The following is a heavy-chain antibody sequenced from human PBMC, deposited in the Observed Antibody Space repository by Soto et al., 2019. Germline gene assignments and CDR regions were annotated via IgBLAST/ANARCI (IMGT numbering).Heavy chain of an antibody. CDR1: GGSISSYY. V-gene: IGHV4-59*01. CDR2: IYYSGST. Sequence: SETLSLTCIVSGGSISSYYWSWIRQPPGKGLEWIGYIYYSGSTNYNPSLKSRVTISVDTSKNQFSLKLSSVTAADTAVYYCARAVGVNSSSWESYYYGMDVWGQGTTVTVSS. J-gene: IGHJ6*02. D-gene: IGHD6-13*01. CDR3: ARAVGVNSSSWESYYYGMDV.